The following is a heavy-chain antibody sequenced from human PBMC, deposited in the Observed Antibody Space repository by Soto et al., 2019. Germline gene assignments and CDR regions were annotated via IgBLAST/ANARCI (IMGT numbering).Heavy chain of an antibody. CDR3: VRDMVYSYDYRIEF. Sequence: GGSLRLSCAASGFTFSYFSMNWVRQAPGKGLEWVSSISGSTTYIYYADSVKGRFTISRDNAKNSLYLQMNSLRVEDTAVYYCVRDMVYSYDYRIEFWGQGTTVTVSS. D-gene: IGHD2-8*01. J-gene: IGHJ6*02. CDR1: GFTFSYFS. V-gene: IGHV3-21*01. CDR2: ISGSTTYI.